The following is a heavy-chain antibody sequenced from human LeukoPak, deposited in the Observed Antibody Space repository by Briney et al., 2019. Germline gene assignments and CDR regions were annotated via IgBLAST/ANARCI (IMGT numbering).Heavy chain of an antibody. Sequence: SETLSLTCTVSGGSISSYYWSWIRQPPGKGLEYIGYIYYSGSTNYNPSLKSRVTISVDTSKNQFSLKLSSVTAADTAVYYCARLPDYGDHRFDCWGQGTLVTVSS. CDR2: IYYSGST. D-gene: IGHD4-17*01. V-gene: IGHV4-59*08. CDR3: ARLPDYGDHRFDC. J-gene: IGHJ4*02. CDR1: GGSISSYY.